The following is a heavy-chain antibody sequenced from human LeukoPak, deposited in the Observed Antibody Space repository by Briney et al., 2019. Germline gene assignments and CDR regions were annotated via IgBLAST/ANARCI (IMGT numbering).Heavy chain of an antibody. V-gene: IGHV3-15*01. Sequence: GGSLRPSCAASGFTFGNAWMNWVRQAPGKGLEWVGRIKTKQDGGTTDYATPVKGRFTISRDDSRNTLYLQMNSLRTDGTAIYYCTAIREYCDSAGCYSPYFYYYMDVWGKGTTAAVSS. CDR3: TAIREYCDSAGCYSPYFYYYMDV. J-gene: IGHJ6*03. CDR2: IKTKQDGGTT. CDR1: GFTFGNAW. D-gene: IGHD2-15*01.